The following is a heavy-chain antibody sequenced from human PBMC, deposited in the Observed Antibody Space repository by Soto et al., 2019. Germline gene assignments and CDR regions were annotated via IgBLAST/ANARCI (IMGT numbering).Heavy chain of an antibody. D-gene: IGHD2-15*01. J-gene: IGHJ5*02. CDR2: ISTYDDKT. CDR3: ARDLGYCNSSGCFRNWFDP. CDR1: GYSFRTHG. V-gene: IGHV1-18*01. Sequence: QVQLVQSGAEVKTPGASVKVSCRASGYSFRTHGISWVRQAPGQGLEWMGWISTYDDKTNFPQKFQGRITMTTDTSTSTAYMELRSLRSDYTAVYFCARDLGYCNSSGCFRNWFDPLGQGTLVTVSS.